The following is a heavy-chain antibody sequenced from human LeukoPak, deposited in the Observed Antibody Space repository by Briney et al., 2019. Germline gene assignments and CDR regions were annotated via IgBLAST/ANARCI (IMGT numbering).Heavy chain of an antibody. J-gene: IGHJ6*04. Sequence: GGSLRLSCAASGFTFSNYGMIWVRQAPGKGLEWVSYISSSGSTIYYADSVKGRFTISRDNAKNSLYLQMNSLRAEDTAVYYCAELGITMIGGVWGKGTTVTISS. CDR2: ISSSGSTI. CDR3: AELGITMIGGV. CDR1: GFTFSNYG. V-gene: IGHV3-48*03. D-gene: IGHD3-10*02.